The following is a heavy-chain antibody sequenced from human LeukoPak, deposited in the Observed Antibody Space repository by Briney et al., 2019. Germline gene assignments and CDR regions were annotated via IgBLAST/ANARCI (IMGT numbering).Heavy chain of an antibody. J-gene: IGHJ5*02. D-gene: IGHD1-7*01. CDR1: GGSISSGGYY. CDR3: AMGHSGYNWNFPLGNWFDP. CDR2: IYYSGST. Sequence: SQTLSLTCTVSGGSISSGGYYWSWIRQHPGKGLEWIGYIYYSGSTYYNPSLKSRVTISVDTSKNQFSLKLSPVTAADTAVYYCAMGHSGYNWNFPLGNWFDPWGQGTLVTVSS. V-gene: IGHV4-31*03.